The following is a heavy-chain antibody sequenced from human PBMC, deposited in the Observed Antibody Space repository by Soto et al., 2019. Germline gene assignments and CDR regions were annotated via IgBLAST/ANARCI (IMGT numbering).Heavy chain of an antibody. CDR2: IYTSGST. Sequence: QVQLQESGPGLVKPSETLSLTCTVSGGSISSYYWSWIRQPAGKGLEWIGRIYTSGSTNYNPSLKRRVTMSVDTSKTQFSMKLSSVTAADTAVYYCASFPVGWERPTGHYYDGMDVWGQGTTVTVSS. J-gene: IGHJ6*02. D-gene: IGHD1-26*01. CDR3: ASFPVGWERPTGHYYDGMDV. V-gene: IGHV4-4*07. CDR1: GGSISSYY.